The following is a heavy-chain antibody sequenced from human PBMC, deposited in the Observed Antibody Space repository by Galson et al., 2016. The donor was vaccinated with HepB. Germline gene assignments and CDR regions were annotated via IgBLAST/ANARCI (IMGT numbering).Heavy chain of an antibody. Sequence: SLRLSCAASGFIFSSYGMHWVRQAPGKGLEWVAVIWNDGSNQYYVDSAKGRFTISRDNSKNTLYLQMNSLRTDDTAMYYCTTPTTGEWGQGTLVTVS. V-gene: IGHV3-33*01. J-gene: IGHJ4*02. CDR3: TTPTTGE. CDR2: IWNDGSNQ. D-gene: IGHD3-16*01. CDR1: GFIFSSYG.